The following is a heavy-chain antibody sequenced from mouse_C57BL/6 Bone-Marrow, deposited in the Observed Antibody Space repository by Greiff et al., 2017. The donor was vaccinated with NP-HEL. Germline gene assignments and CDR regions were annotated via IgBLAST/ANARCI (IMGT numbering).Heavy chain of an antibody. J-gene: IGHJ2*01. V-gene: IGHV1-81*01. Sequence: VKLQESGAELARPGASVKLSCKASGYTFTSYGISWVKQRTGQGLEWIGEIYPRSGNTYYNEKFKGKATLTADKSSSTAYMELRSLTSEDSAVYFCARERTFITTVVAYYFDYWGQGTTLTVSS. D-gene: IGHD1-1*01. CDR1: GYTFTSYG. CDR3: ARERTFITTVVAYYFDY. CDR2: IYPRSGNT.